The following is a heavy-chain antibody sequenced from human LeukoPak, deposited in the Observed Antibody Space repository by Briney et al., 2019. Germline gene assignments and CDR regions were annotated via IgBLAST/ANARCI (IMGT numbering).Heavy chain of an antibody. J-gene: IGHJ5*02. CDR1: GFTLSDYY. Sequence: PGGSLRLSCAASGFTLSDYYMSWIRQAPGKGLEGVSYISSSCSTIYYADSVKGRFTISRDNAKNSLYLQMTSLRAEDTAVYYCARAKVYYYDSSGLFDPWGQGTLVTVSS. D-gene: IGHD3-22*01. CDR2: ISSSCSTI. CDR3: ARAKVYYYDSSGLFDP. V-gene: IGHV3-11*01.